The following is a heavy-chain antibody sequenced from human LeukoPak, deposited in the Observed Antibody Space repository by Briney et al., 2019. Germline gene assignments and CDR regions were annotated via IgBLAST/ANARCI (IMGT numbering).Heavy chain of an antibody. Sequence: GGSPRLSCAASGFTFSSYSMIWVRQAPGKGLEWVSSIASSSSYIYYVDSVKGRFTISRDNAKNSLYLQMNSLRAEDTAVYYCAPFQDILTGYYLLDYWGQGTLVTVSS. V-gene: IGHV3-21*01. CDR3: APFQDILTGYYLLDY. D-gene: IGHD3-9*01. CDR1: GFTFSSYS. CDR2: IASSSSYI. J-gene: IGHJ4*02.